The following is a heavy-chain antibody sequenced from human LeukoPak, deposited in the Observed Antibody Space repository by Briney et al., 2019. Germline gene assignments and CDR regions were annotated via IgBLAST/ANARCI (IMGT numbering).Heavy chain of an antibody. CDR2: INHSGST. D-gene: IGHD3-10*01. CDR1: GGSFSGYY. J-gene: IGHJ5*02. CDR3: ARGLKPRITMVRGSNWFDP. V-gene: IGHV4-34*01. Sequence: PSETLSLTCAVYGGSFSGYYWSWIRQPPGKGLEWIGEINHSGSTNYNPSLKSRVTISVDTSKNQFSLNLSSVTAADTAVYYCARGLKPRITMVRGSNWFDPWGQRTLVTVSS.